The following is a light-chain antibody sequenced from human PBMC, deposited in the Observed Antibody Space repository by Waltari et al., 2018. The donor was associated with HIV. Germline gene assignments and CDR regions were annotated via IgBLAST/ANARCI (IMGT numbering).Light chain of an antibody. J-gene: IGLJ2*01. V-gene: IGLV2-8*01. CDR2: EVT. Sequence: QSALPQSPSASGSPGQSVNISCTGANGDISYYNYVSWYQQHSDRPPKLIIFEVTKRPSGVPDRFSGSKSGNTASLFVSGLQPEDEATYFCSSFAGTHKLFGGGTKLTVL. CDR1: NGDISYYNY. CDR3: SSFAGTHKL.